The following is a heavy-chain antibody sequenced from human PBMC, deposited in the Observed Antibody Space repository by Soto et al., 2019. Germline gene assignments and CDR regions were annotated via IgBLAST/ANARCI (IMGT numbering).Heavy chain of an antibody. D-gene: IGHD6-13*01. V-gene: IGHV4-59*01. CDR1: GGSISSYY. CDR3: ARVFSDSSSFFDP. CDR2: IYYSGRT. Sequence: SETLSLTCTVSGGSISSYYWSWIRQPPGKGLEWIGYIYYSGRTNYNPSLKSRVTISVDTSKNQFSLKLSSVTAADTAVYYCARVFSDSSSFFDPWGQGTLVTVSS. J-gene: IGHJ5*02.